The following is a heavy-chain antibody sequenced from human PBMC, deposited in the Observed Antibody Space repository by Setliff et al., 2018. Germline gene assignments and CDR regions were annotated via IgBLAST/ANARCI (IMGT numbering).Heavy chain of an antibody. J-gene: IGHJ3*02. CDR2: INHSGST. CDR3: ARVPPKDSGSFYWDAFDI. Sequence: SETLSLTCAVYGGSFSGYYWSWIRQPPGKGLEWIGEINHSGSTNYNPSLKSRVTISVDTSKNQFSLTLSSVTAADTAVYYCARVPPKDSGSFYWDAFDIWGQGTMVT. V-gene: IGHV4-34*01. CDR1: GGSFSGYY. D-gene: IGHD1-26*01.